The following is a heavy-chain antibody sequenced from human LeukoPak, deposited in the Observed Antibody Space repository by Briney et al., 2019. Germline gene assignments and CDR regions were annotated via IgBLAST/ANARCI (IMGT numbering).Heavy chain of an antibody. CDR1: GYSISSGYY. Sequence: SETLSLTCTVSGYSISSGYYWGWIRQPPGKGLEWIGSIYHSGSTYYNPSLKSRVTISVDTSKNQFSLKLSSVTAADTAVYYCASEGDYGGNGRRYAFDIWGQGTMVTVSS. J-gene: IGHJ3*02. CDR2: IYHSGST. CDR3: ASEGDYGGNGRRYAFDI. D-gene: IGHD4-23*01. V-gene: IGHV4-38-2*02.